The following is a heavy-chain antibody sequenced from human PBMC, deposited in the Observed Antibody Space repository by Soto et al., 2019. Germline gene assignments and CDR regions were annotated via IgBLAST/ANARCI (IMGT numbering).Heavy chain of an antibody. CDR3: ARRSSMITDFDY. CDR2: ISGGGGTT. Sequence: QVQLVQSGGVLVKPGGSLRLSCAASGFTFSDYYMNWIRQAPGKRLEWLSYISGGGGTTYYADSVKGRFTISRDNTKTSLYLQMNSLRDEDTAVYYCARRSSMITDFDYCGQGTLVTVSS. J-gene: IGHJ4*02. CDR1: GFTFSDYY. V-gene: IGHV3-11*01. D-gene: IGHD3-16*01.